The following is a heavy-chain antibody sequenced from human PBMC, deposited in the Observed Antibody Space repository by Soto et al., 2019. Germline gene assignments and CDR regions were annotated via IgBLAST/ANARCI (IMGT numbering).Heavy chain of an antibody. D-gene: IGHD5-12*01. V-gene: IGHV5-10-1*01. J-gene: IGHJ6*02. Sequence: GEALKISCKGSGYSFTTYWISWVRQMPGKGLEWMGRIDPSDSYTNYSPSFQGHVTISADKSISTAYLQWSSLKASDTAMYYCARGGRANSGYNWEYYNYYYGMDVWGQGTTVTVSS. CDR3: ARGGRANSGYNWEYYNYYYGMDV. CDR2: IDPSDSYT. CDR1: GYSFTTYW.